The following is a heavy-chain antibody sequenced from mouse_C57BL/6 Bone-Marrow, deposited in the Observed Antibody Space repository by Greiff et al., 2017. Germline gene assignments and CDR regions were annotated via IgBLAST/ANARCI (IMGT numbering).Heavy chain of an antibody. Sequence: QVQLQQSGAELARPGASVKLSCKASGYTFTSYGISWVKQRTGQGLEWIGEIYPRSGSTNYNEKFKSKATLPVDTSSSTAYMQLSSLTSEDSAVYYCARKATVVGEGFAYGGTGTLVTVSA. V-gene: IGHV1-81*01. D-gene: IGHD1-1*01. CDR1: GYTFTSYG. CDR3: ARKATVVGEGFAY. J-gene: IGHJ3*01. CDR2: IYPRSGST.